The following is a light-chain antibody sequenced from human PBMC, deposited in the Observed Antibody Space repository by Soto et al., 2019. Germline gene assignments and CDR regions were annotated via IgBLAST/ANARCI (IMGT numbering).Light chain of an antibody. CDR2: ENN. J-gene: IGLJ1*01. CDR1: SSNIGAGYE. CDR3: QSYDSSLSGYV. Sequence: QSVLTQPPSVSEAPGQRVTISCTGSSSNIGAGYEAHWYQQVPGTAPKLLIYENNNRPSRVPDRFSGSKSGTSASLAITGLQAVDEAEYYCQSYDSSLSGYVFGTGTKLTVL. V-gene: IGLV1-40*01.